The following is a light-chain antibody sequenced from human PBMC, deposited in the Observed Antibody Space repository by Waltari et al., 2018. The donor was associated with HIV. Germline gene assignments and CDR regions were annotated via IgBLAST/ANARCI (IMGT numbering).Light chain of an antibody. J-gene: IGLJ2*01. CDR1: SSNIENNG. CDR2: ENN. CDR3: GTWDRSLSAVV. Sequence: QSVLTQPPSVSAAPGLAVIIFCSGTSSNIENNGVYWYQQLPGTSPKLLVYENNQRPSGIPDRFSGSKSGTSATLGITGLQTGDEADYYCGTWDRSLSAVVFGGGTKLTVL. V-gene: IGLV1-51*02.